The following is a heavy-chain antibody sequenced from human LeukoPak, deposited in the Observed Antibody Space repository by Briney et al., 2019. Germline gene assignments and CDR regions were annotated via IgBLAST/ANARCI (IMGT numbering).Heavy chain of an antibody. D-gene: IGHD2-15*01. Sequence: SETLSLTCSVSGGSINSFYWSWIRQPPGKGLEWIGYIFYSGTTNYNPSLESRVTISLDTSKNQFSLKLSSVTAADTAVYYCARHRVVVALEWYFDLWGRGTLVTVSS. J-gene: IGHJ2*01. V-gene: IGHV4-59*08. CDR1: GGSINSFY. CDR3: ARHRVVVALEWYFDL. CDR2: IFYSGTT.